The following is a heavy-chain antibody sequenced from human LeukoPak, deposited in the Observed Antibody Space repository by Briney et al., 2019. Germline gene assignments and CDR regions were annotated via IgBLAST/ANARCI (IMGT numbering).Heavy chain of an antibody. V-gene: IGHV3-21*06. CDR1: GFTFSSYA. D-gene: IGHD6-13*01. J-gene: IGHJ4*02. CDR2: ITSSSSHV. CDR3: VRVAYSTSWYPYFDY. Sequence: WGSLRLSCEASGFTFSSYAMNWVRLAPGKGLEWVSSITSSSSHVYYADSVKGRFTISRDNATDSLYLQMDSLTAEDTAVYYCVRVAYSTSWYPYFDYWGQGTLVTVSS.